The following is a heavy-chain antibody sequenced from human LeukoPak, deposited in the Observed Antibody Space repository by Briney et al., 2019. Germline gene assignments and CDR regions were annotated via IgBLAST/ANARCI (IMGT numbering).Heavy chain of an antibody. J-gene: IGHJ4*02. V-gene: IGHV1-46*01. CDR1: GYTFTSYY. D-gene: IGHD3-22*01. Sequence: GASVKVSCKASGYTFTSYYMHWVRQAPGQGLEWMGIINPSGGSTSYAQKFQGRVTMTRDTSTSTVYMELSSLRSEDTAVYYCAKGKDPDYYDSSGQFPSYWGQGTLVTVSS. CDR3: AKGKDPDYYDSSGQFPSY. CDR2: INPSGGST.